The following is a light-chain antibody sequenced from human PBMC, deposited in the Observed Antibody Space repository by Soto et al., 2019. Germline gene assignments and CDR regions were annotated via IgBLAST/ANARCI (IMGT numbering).Light chain of an antibody. Sequence: QSVLTQPPSVSGAPGQRVTISCTGSSSNIGRGYDVHWYQQFPGSAPRLLLSGDSNRPSGVPDRFSGSRSGTSASLAITGLQAEDEAEYYCLLYYVATWVFGGGTKVTVL. CDR1: SSNIGRGYD. CDR2: GDS. V-gene: IGLV1-40*01. CDR3: LLYYVATWV. J-gene: IGLJ3*02.